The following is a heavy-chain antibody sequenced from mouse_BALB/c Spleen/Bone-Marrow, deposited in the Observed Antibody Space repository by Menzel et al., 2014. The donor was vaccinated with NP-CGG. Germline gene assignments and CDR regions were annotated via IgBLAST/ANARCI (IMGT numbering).Heavy chain of an antibody. V-gene: IGHV5-2*03. CDR2: INSDGGST. J-gene: IGHJ3*01. CDR1: EYEFPSHD. D-gene: IGHD1-1*01. Sequence: EVKVVESGGGLVQPGESLKLSCESTEYEFPSHDMSWVRKTPEKRLELVAAINSDGGSTYYPDTMERRFIISRGNSKKTLYLQMSSLRSEDTAFYYCARHGDYYGSSLFAYWGQGTLVTVSA. CDR3: ARHGDYYGSSLFAY.